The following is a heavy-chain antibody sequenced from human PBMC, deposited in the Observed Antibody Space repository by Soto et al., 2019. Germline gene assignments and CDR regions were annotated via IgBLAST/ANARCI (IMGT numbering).Heavy chain of an antibody. CDR1: GGSISSGGYY. D-gene: IGHD6-19*01. CDR3: ARGGIAVAGRYFDY. Sequence: SETLSLTCTVSGGSISSGGYYWSWIRQHPGKGLEWIGYIYYSGSTYYNPSLKSRVTISVDTSKNQFSLKLSSVTAADTAVYYCARGGIAVAGRYFDYWGQGTLATVSS. CDR2: IYYSGST. V-gene: IGHV4-31*03. J-gene: IGHJ4*02.